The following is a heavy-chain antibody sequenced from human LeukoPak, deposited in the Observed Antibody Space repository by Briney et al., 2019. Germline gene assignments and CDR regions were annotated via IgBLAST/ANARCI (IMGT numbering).Heavy chain of an antibody. CDR3: ARVRVTGYSNFAY. J-gene: IGHJ4*02. D-gene: IGHD3-9*01. V-gene: IGHV3-21*04. CDR2: ISYTGTYI. Sequence: PGGSLRLSCAASGFTFSAYNMNWVRQAPGKGLEWVSSISYTGTYIYYADSVKGRFTISRDNSKNTVYLQMSSLRAEDTAVYYCARVRVTGYSNFAYWGQGTLVTVSS. CDR1: GFTFSAYN.